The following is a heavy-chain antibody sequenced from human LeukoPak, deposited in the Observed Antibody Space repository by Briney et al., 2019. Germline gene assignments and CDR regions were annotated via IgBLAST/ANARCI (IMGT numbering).Heavy chain of an antibody. CDR2: INHSGST. Sequence: SETLSLTCAVYGGSFSGYYWSWIRQPPGKGLEWIGEINHSGSTNYNPSLKSRVTISVDTSKNQFSLKLSPVAAADTAVYYCARGLSGYSGYSFDYWGQGTLVTVSS. D-gene: IGHD5-12*01. V-gene: IGHV4-34*01. CDR3: ARGLSGYSGYSFDY. J-gene: IGHJ4*02. CDR1: GGSFSGYY.